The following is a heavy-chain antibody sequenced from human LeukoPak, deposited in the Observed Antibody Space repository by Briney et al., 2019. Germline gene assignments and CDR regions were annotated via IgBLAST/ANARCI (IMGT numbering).Heavy chain of an antibody. J-gene: IGHJ4*02. CDR2: IKADGSEK. CDR3: APQRGFRLLDRYFES. CDR1: GFTFTDYL. V-gene: IGHV3-7*01. D-gene: IGHD5-18*01. Sequence: GGSLRLSCAASGFTFTDYLMTWVRQAPGKGLEWVADIKADGSEKYYVDSVKGRFTILRDNAKNSLYLQMNSLRAEDTAVYYCAPQRGFRLLDRYFESWGQGTLVTVSS.